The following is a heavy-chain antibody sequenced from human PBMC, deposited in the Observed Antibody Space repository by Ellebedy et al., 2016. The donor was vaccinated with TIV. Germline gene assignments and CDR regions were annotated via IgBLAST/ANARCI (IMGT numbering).Heavy chain of an antibody. D-gene: IGHD3-3*01. Sequence: GGSLRLSCAASGFTFSSYWMHWVRQAPGKGLVWVSRMKGDGSSASYADSVKGRFTISRDNAKNTLYLQMDSLGAEDTAVYYCAVTIQPQDHYYYAMDVWGQGTTVTVS. V-gene: IGHV3-74*01. CDR3: AVTIQPQDHYYYAMDV. CDR1: GFTFSSYW. J-gene: IGHJ6*02. CDR2: MKGDGSSA.